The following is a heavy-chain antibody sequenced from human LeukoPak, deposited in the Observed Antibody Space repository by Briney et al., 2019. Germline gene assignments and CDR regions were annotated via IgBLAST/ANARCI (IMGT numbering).Heavy chain of an antibody. J-gene: IGHJ3*02. CDR1: GFSLSTSGMC. CDR3: ARIWGNGYSAFDI. V-gene: IGHV2-70*11. D-gene: IGHD3-22*01. Sequence: SGPTLVNPTQTLTLTCTFSGFSLSTSGMCVSWIRQPPGKALEWLARIDWDDDKYYSTSLKTRLTISKDTSKNQVVLTMTNTDLVDTATYYCARIWGNGYSAFDIWGQGTMVTVSS. CDR2: IDWDDDK.